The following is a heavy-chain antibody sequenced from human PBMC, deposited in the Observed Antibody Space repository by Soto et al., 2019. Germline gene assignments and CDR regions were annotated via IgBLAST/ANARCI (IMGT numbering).Heavy chain of an antibody. J-gene: IGHJ4*02. CDR1: GGTFSSYA. V-gene: IGHV1-69*06. CDR2: ILPIFGTA. CDR3: ARDVGYCSGGSCYFFDY. D-gene: IGHD2-15*01. Sequence: QVQLVQSGAEVKKPGSSVKVSCKASGGTFSSYAISWVRQAPGQGLEWMGGILPIFGTANYAQKFQGRVTITADKSTSTAYMELSSLRSEDTAVYYCARDVGYCSGGSCYFFDYWGQGTLVTVSS.